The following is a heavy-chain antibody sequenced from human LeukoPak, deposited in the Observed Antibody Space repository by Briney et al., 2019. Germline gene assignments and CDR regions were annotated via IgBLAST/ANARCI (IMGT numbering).Heavy chain of an antibody. CDR1: GGTFSSYA. CDR2: IIPIFGTA. CDR3: ATGLDYSNYGGYNWFDP. D-gene: IGHD4-11*01. J-gene: IGHJ5*02. V-gene: IGHV1-69*05. Sequence: ASVKVSCKASGGTFSSYAISWVRQAPGQGLEWVGGIIPIFGTANYAQKFQGRVTITTDESTSTAYMELSSLRSEDTAVYYCATGLDYSNYGGYNWFDPWGQGTLVTVSS.